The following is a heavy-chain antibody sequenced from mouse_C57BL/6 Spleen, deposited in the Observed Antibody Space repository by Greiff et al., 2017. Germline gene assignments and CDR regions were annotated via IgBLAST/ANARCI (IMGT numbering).Heavy chain of an antibody. Sequence: VQLQQSGPVLVKPGASVKMSCKASGYTFTDYYMNWVKQSHGKSLEWIGVINPYNGGTSYNQKFKGKATLTVDKSSSTAYMELTSLNSEDSAVYYALIPTVVGGFDYWGQGTTLTVSS. CDR2: INPYNGGT. J-gene: IGHJ2*01. D-gene: IGHD1-1*01. V-gene: IGHV1-19*01. CDR1: GYTFTDYY. CDR3: LIPTVVGGFDY.